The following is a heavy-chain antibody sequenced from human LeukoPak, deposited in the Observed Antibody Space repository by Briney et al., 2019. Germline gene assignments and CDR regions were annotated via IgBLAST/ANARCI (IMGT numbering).Heavy chain of an antibody. J-gene: IGHJ4*02. CDR1: GYIFTSYG. Sequence: VSVKVSGKPSGYIFTSYGISRVPQAPGQGLEWRGWYSAYNGTTNYAQKLQGRITMTTDTYTSTAHMELRSLRSDHTAGYYCARGVGSYDSSASDYWGQRTLVTVSS. CDR2: YSAYNGTT. V-gene: IGHV1-18*01. D-gene: IGHD3-22*01. CDR3: ARGVGSYDSSASDY.